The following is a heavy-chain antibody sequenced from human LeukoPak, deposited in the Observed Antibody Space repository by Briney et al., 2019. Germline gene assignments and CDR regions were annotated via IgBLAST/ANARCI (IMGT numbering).Heavy chain of an antibody. CDR3: ARIKTYYYDSSGADDFDY. CDR2: INHSGST. CDR1: GGSFSGYY. Sequence: SETLSLTCAVYGGSFSGYYWSWIRQPPGKGLEWIGEINHSGSTNYNPSLKSRVTISVDTSKNQFSLKLSSVPGADTAVYYCARIKTYYYDSSGADDFDYWGQGTLVTVSS. J-gene: IGHJ4*02. V-gene: IGHV4-34*01. D-gene: IGHD3-22*01.